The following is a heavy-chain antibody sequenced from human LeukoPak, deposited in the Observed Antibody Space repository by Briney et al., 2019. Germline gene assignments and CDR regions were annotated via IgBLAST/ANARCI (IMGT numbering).Heavy chain of an antibody. CDR1: GFTFSIYA. J-gene: IGHJ4*02. Sequence: GGSLRLSCAASGFTFSIYAMSWVRQAPGKGLDWVSGVSGSAGSTHYADSVKGRFTISRDNSKNTLYLQMDSLRAEDTAVYYCAKQKVGAGGFFFDFWGQGPLVTVSS. V-gene: IGHV3-23*01. CDR2: VSGSAGST. D-gene: IGHD1-26*01. CDR3: AKQKVGAGGFFFDF.